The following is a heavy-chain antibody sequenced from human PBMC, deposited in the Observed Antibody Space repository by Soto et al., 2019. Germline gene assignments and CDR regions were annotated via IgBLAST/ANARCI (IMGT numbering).Heavy chain of an antibody. V-gene: IGHV4-30-2*01. D-gene: IGHD4-17*01. CDR3: ARDGGGDSYYYYGMDV. CDR1: GGSISSGGYS. J-gene: IGHJ6*02. CDR2: IYHSGST. Sequence: QLQLQESGSGLVKPSQTLSLTCAVSGGSISSGGYSWSWIRQPPGKGLEWIGYIYHSGSTYYNPSLESRVTISVDRSKNQFSLKLSSVTAADTAVYYCARDGGGDSYYYYGMDVWGQGTTVTVSS.